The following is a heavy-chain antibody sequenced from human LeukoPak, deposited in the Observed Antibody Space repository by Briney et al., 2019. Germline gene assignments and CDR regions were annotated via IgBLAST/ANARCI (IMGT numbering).Heavy chain of an antibody. D-gene: IGHD3-22*01. J-gene: IGHJ4*02. V-gene: IGHV1-69*13. CDR2: IIPIFCTA. CDR3: ARNLPDYYDSSGYYFDY. CDR1: GGTFSSYA. Sequence: ASVKVSCKASGGTFSSYAISWVRQAPGQGLEWMGGIIPIFCTANHAQKFQGRVTITADESTSTAYMELSSLRSEDTAVYYCARNLPDYYDSSGYYFDYWGQGTLVTVSS.